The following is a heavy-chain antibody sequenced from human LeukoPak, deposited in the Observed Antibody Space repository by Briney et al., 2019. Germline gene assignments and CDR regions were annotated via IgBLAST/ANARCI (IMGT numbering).Heavy chain of an antibody. CDR3: ARDGVPYYDSSGYYAY. D-gene: IGHD3-22*01. V-gene: IGHV1-69*13. Sequence: GASVKVSCKASGGTLTGYTITWVRQAPGQGLEWMGRIIPYFGTPNYAQKFQGRVTITADESTSTASMELSSLRSEDTAVYYCARDGVPYYDSSGYYAYWGQGTLITVSS. CDR2: IIPYFGTP. J-gene: IGHJ4*02. CDR1: GGTLTGYT.